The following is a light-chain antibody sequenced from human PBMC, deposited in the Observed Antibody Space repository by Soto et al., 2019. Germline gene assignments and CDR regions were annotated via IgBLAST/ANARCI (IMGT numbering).Light chain of an antibody. CDR1: QNINKW. CDR2: DAS. J-gene: IGKJ1*01. Sequence: DIQMTQSPSTLSASVGDRVTITCRASQNINKWLAWYQHKPGKAPKVLIYDASSLESGVPSRFSGSGSGTECTLTISRLQSDDSAIYYCQQYNNYEWTFGQGPKVEI. V-gene: IGKV1-5*01. CDR3: QQYNNYEWT.